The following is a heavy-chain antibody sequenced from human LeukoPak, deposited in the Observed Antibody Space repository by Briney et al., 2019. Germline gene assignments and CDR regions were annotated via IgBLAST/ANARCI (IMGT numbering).Heavy chain of an antibody. Sequence: GGSLRLSCAASGFTFSSYSMNWVRQAPGKGLEWVSYISSSSSTIYYADSVKGRFTISRDNAKNSLYLQMDSLRAEDTAVYYCASGVSSTSCYVDYWGQGTLVTVSS. CDR2: ISSSSSTI. V-gene: IGHV3-48*01. D-gene: IGHD2-2*01. CDR3: ASGVSSTSCYVDY. J-gene: IGHJ4*02. CDR1: GFTFSSYS.